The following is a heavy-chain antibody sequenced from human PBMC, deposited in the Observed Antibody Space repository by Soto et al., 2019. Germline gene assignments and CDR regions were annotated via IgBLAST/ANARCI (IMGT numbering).Heavy chain of an antibody. CDR1: GFTFSSYS. D-gene: IGHD1-26*01. CDR3: AKGTGWELLHEYFQH. V-gene: IGHV3-21*01. Sequence: LRLSCAASGFTFSSYSMNWVRQAPGKGLEWVSSISSSSSYIYYADSVKGRFTISRDNAKNSLYLQMNSLRAEDTAVYYCAKGTGWELLHEYFQHWGQGTLVTVSS. J-gene: IGHJ1*01. CDR2: ISSSSSYI.